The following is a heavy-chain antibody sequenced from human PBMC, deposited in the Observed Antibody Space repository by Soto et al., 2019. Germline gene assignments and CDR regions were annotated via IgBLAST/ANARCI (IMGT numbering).Heavy chain of an antibody. Sequence: PSETLSLTCTVSGASISSSNYYWSWIRQPPGKGLEWIGYIFYTGGTYYNPSLKSRVTVSIDTSKSQFSLSLRSVTAADTAVYFCGSQVMEPSSGHVDYDYWGQGILVTVSS. CDR2: IFYTGGT. D-gene: IGHD3-22*01. J-gene: IGHJ4*02. CDR3: GSQVMEPSSGHVDYDY. V-gene: IGHV4-30-4*01. CDR1: GASISSSNYY.